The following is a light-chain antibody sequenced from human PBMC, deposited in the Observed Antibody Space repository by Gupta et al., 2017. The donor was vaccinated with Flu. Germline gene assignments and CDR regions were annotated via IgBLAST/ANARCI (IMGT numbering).Light chain of an antibody. CDR2: EVN. Sequence: SGNNARNYVQWYQQRPGSSPITVIYEVNRRRFGVSDRCSGSIDSSSNAASLTISGLKTEDEADYYCQSFDDNYQWVFGGGTKVTVL. J-gene: IGLJ3*02. CDR3: QSFDDNYQWV. V-gene: IGLV6-57*01. CDR1: SGNNARNY.